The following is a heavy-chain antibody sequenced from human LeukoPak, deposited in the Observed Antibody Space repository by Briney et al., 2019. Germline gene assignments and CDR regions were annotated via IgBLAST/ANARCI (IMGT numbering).Heavy chain of an antibody. Sequence: GESLQISCKDSGYRFSSYWIAWVRQMPGKGLEYIGIIYPGDSDIRYSPSLQGQVTISADKSISTAYLQWSSLKASDTAMYYCARQEYCSGGSCYTWFDPWGQGTLVTVSS. J-gene: IGHJ5*02. CDR2: IYPGDSDI. V-gene: IGHV5-51*01. CDR1: GYRFSSYW. CDR3: ARQEYCSGGSCYTWFDP. D-gene: IGHD2-15*01.